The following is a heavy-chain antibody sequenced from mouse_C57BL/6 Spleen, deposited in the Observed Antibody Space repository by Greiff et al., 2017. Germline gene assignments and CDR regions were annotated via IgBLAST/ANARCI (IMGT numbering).Heavy chain of an antibody. V-gene: IGHV1-64*01. Sequence: VQLQQPGAELVKPGASVKLSCKASGYTFTSYWMHWVKQRPGQGLEWIGMIHPNSGSTNYNEKFKSKATLTVDKSSSKAYMQLSSLTSEDSAVYYCARSGGNYYFDYWGQGTTLTVSS. J-gene: IGHJ2*01. D-gene: IGHD2-1*01. CDR3: ARSGGNYYFDY. CDR2: IHPNSGST. CDR1: GYTFTSYW.